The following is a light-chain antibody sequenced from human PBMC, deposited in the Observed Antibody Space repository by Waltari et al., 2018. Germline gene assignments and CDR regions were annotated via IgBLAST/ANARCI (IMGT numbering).Light chain of an antibody. Sequence: DIQMTQSPSSLSASIGVRVTTTCQASQGIRDFVNWYQQKPGKAPKLLIYDASNLEPGVPSRFSGSGSGTDFTFTISSLQPEDIATYYCQQYHNLPVTFGGGTKVGIK. J-gene: IGKJ4*01. CDR3: QQYHNLPVT. V-gene: IGKV1-33*01. CDR1: QGIRDF. CDR2: DAS.